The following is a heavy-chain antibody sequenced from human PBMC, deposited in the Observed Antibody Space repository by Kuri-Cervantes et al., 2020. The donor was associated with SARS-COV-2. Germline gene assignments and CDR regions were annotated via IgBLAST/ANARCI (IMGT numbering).Heavy chain of an antibody. D-gene: IGHD3-22*01. CDR2: INPNSGGT. V-gene: IGHV1-2*02. Sequence: ASVKVSCKASGYTFTGYYMHWVRQAPGQGLEWMGWINPNSGGTNYAQKFQGRVTMTRDTSISTASMELSRLRSDDTAVYYCARDPMWSRYYYDSSGSYYFDYWGQGTLVTVSS. CDR1: GYTFTGYY. J-gene: IGHJ4*02. CDR3: ARDPMWSRYYYDSSGSYYFDY.